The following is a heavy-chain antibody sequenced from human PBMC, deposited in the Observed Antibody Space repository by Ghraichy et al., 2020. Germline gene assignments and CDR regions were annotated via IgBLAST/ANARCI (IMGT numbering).Heavy chain of an antibody. Sequence: GGSLRLSCAASGFTFSSYAMHWVRQAPGKGLEWVAVISYDGSNKYYADSVKGRFTISRDNSKNTLYLQMNSLRAEDTAVYYCARDGGFGGATRMRVMTWFDPWGQGTLVTVSS. D-gene: IGHD1-26*01. CDR1: GFTFSSYA. V-gene: IGHV3-30*04. J-gene: IGHJ5*02. CDR3: ARDGGFGGATRMRVMTWFDP. CDR2: ISYDGSNK.